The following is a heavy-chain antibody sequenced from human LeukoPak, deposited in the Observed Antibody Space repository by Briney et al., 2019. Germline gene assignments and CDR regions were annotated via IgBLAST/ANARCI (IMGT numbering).Heavy chain of an antibody. CDR2: MNPNSGNT. Sequence: ASVKASCKASGYTFTSYDINWVRQATGQGLEWMGWMNPNSGNTGYAQKFQGRVTITRNTSISTAYMELSSLRSEVTAVYYCARAYSSSAHYYYYMDVWGKGTTVTVSS. J-gene: IGHJ6*03. CDR1: GYTFTSYD. D-gene: IGHD6-6*01. CDR3: ARAYSSSAHYYYYMDV. V-gene: IGHV1-8*03.